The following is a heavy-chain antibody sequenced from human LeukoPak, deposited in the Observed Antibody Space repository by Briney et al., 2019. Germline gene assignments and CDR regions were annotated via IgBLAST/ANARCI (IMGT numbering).Heavy chain of an antibody. CDR3: AKDRLQWLANPSGDY. V-gene: IGHV3-23*01. CDR2: ISGSGGST. Sequence: PGGSLRLSCAASGFTFSSYAMSWVRQAPVKGLGWVSAISGSGGSTYYADSVKGRFTISRDNSKNTLYLQMNSLRAEDTAVYYCAKDRLQWLANPSGDYWGQGTLVAVSS. CDR1: GFTFSSYA. D-gene: IGHD6-19*01. J-gene: IGHJ4*02.